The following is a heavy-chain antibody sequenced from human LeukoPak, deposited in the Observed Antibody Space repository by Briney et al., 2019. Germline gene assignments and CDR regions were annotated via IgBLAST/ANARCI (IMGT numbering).Heavy chain of an antibody. CDR1: GYTFTSYG. V-gene: IGHV1-18*01. Sequence: GASVRVSCKASGYTFTSYGISWVRQAPGQGREWMGWISAYNGNTNYAQKLQGRVTMTTDTSTSTAYMELGSRRSADTAVYYCAITRVYGDYYSDYWGQGTLVTVSS. CDR2: ISAYNGNT. CDR3: AITRVYGDYYSDY. D-gene: IGHD4-17*01. J-gene: IGHJ4*02.